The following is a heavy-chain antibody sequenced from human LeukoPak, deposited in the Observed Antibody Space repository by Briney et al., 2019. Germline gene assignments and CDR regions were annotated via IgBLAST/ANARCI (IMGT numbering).Heavy chain of an antibody. J-gene: IGHJ6*02. V-gene: IGHV1-2*02. CDR3: ARAPPYCGGDCRSYYYYGMDV. CDR1: GYAFSGNS. Sequence: ASVKVSCKASGYAFSGNSIHWVRQAPGQGLEWMGRIDPKSGDTYYAQKFQGRVTMTRDTSISTAYMELSRLRADDTAVYYCARAPPYCGGDCRSYYYYGMDVWGQGTTVTVSS. CDR2: IDPKSGDT. D-gene: IGHD2-21*02.